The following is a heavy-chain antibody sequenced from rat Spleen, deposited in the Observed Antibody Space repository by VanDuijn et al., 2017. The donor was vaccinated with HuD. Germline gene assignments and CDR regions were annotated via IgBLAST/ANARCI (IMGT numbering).Heavy chain of an antibody. CDR2: IWNNGNT. D-gene: IGHD1-1*01. CDR3: TRDHGYYSVHYFDY. V-gene: IGHV2-13*01. Sequence: QVQLKESGPGLVQPSQTLSLTCTVSGFSLSSYGVIWVRQSPGKGLEWMGVIWNNGNTNYNSPLKSRLNISRDTSKSQVYLKMNSLQTEDTATYYCTRDHGYYSVHYFDYWGQGVMVTVSS. CDR1: GFSLSSYG. J-gene: IGHJ2*01.